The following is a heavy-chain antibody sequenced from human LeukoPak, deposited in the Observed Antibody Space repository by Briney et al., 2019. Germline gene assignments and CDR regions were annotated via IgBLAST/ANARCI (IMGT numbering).Heavy chain of an antibody. V-gene: IGHV3-74*01. CDR1: GFTFNSYL. D-gene: IGHD7-27*01. Sequence: GGSLRLSCAASGFTFNSYLMSWVRQAPGKGLVWVSRIDGDGATTSYEDSVKGRFTISRDNANNMVYLEMNSLRVEDTAVYYCTRDSGADRRYFDLWGRGTLVTVSS. J-gene: IGHJ2*01. CDR2: IDGDGATT. CDR3: TRDSGADRRYFDL.